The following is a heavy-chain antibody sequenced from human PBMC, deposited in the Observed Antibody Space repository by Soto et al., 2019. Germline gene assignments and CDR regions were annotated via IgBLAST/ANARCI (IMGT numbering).Heavy chain of an antibody. J-gene: IGHJ4*02. CDR3: ARFRYDSSGYYGGYFDY. CDR2: ISAYNGNT. Sequence: ALVKGSCKGSGYTFTSYGISWVRQAPGQGLEWMGWISAYNGNTNYAQKLQGRVTMTTDTSTSTAYVELRSLRSDDTAVYYCARFRYDSSGYYGGYFDYWGQGTLVTVSS. V-gene: IGHV1-18*04. CDR1: GYTFTSYG. D-gene: IGHD3-22*01.